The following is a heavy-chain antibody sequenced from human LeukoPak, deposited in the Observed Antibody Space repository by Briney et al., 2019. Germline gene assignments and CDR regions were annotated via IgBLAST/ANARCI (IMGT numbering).Heavy chain of an antibody. J-gene: IGHJ3*02. D-gene: IGHD1-14*01. CDR1: GFTFSSYT. V-gene: IGHV3-30-3*01. CDR2: ISSDGSNK. Sequence: GGSLRLSCAASGFTFSSYTMHWVRQAPGKGLEWVAVISSDGSNKYYADSVKGRFTISRDKSKNTLYLQMNSLRAEDTAVYYCARGPVWTHRAFDIWGQGTMVTVSS. CDR3: ARGPVWTHRAFDI.